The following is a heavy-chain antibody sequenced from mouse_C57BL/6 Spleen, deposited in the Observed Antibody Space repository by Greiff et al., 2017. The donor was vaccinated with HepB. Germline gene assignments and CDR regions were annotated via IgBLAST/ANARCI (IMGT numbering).Heavy chain of an antibody. CDR1: GYTFTDYY. V-gene: IGHV1-26*01. Sequence: EVQLKQSGPELVKPGASVKISCKASGYTFTDYYMNWVKQSHGKSLEWIGDINPNNGGTSYNQKFKGKATLTVDKSSSTAYMELRSLPSEDSAVYYCARLRRYFDVWGTGTTVTVSS. J-gene: IGHJ1*03. CDR2: INPNNGGT. CDR3: ARLRRYFDV.